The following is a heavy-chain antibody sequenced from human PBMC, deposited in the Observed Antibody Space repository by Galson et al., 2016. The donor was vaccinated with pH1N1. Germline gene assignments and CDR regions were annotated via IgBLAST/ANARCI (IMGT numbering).Heavy chain of an antibody. CDR2: VSGTGTT. V-gene: IGHV4-61*02. CDR3: ARESLAWLILSGDRVELNWCDP. D-gene: IGHD3-3*01. J-gene: IGHJ5*02. Sequence: TLSLTCSVSGGSINRDTDYWNWIRQPAGKGLEWIGRVSGTGTTNYNPSLKSRVTISIETSNNQFSLKMASVTAADTAVYFCARESLAWLILSGDRVELNWCDPLGQGTLVTVSS. CDR1: GGSINRDTDY.